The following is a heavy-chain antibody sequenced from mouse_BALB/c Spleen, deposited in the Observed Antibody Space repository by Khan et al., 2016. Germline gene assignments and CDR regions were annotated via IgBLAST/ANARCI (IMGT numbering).Heavy chain of an antibody. J-gene: IGHJ4*01. CDR2: ISSGGSPI. V-gene: IGHV5-17*02. Sequence: EVELVESGGGLVQPGGSRKLSCAASGFTFSSFGMHWVRQAPEKGLEWVAYISSGGSPIFYADTLKGRFTISRDNPKNTLFLQMTRLRSEDTAMYYCARRGVYYYVSRFHDDATDYGDQGTSATVSS. CDR1: GFTFSSFG. D-gene: IGHD1-1*01. CDR3: ARRGVYYYVSRFHDDATDY.